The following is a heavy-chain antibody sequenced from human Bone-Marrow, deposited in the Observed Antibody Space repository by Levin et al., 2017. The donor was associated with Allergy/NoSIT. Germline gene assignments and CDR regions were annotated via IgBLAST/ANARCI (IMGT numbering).Heavy chain of an antibody. J-gene: IGHJ5*02. CDR1: GFTFSDYG. CDR3: ARIGGVFDFWSAENWLDL. V-gene: IGHV3-21*01. CDR2: ISSSGSDI. D-gene: IGHD3-3*01. Sequence: GGSLRLSCAASGFTFSDYGMNWVRQAPGKGLEWVSSISSSGSDIYYTDSVKGRVTISRDNAKNSLYLQMNSLRVEDTAIYYCARIGGVFDFWSAENWLDLWGQGTLVTVSS.